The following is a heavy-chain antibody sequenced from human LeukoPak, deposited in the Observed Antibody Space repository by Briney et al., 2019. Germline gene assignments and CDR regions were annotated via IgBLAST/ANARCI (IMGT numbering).Heavy chain of an antibody. J-gene: IGHJ4*02. D-gene: IGHD2-2*03. V-gene: IGHV3-23*01. CDR2: ISGSGGST. CDR3: AKDGYCSSTSCFLRN. Sequence: TGGSLRLSCAASGFTFSSYAMSWVRQAPGKGLEWVSAISGSGGSTYYAASVKGRFTISRDNSKNTLYLQMNSLRAEDTAVYYCAKDGYCSSTSCFLRNWGQGTLVTVSS. CDR1: GFTFSSYA.